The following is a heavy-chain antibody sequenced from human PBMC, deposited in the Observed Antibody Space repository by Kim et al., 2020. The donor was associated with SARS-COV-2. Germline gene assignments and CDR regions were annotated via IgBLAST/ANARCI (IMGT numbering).Heavy chain of an antibody. CDR1: GFTFSSYG. Sequence: GGSLRLSCAASGFTFSSYGMHWVRQAPGKGLEWVAVISYDGSNKYYADSVKGRFTISRDNSKNTLYLQMNSLRAEDTAVYYCSPSMIGSYWGQGTLVTGS. CDR2: ISYDGSNK. D-gene: IGHD3-22*01. V-gene: IGHV3-30*03. J-gene: IGHJ4*02. CDR3: SPSMIGSY.